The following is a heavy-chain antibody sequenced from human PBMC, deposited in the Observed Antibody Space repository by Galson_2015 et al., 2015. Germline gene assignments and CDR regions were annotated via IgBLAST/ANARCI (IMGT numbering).Heavy chain of an antibody. D-gene: IGHD1-26*01. CDR3: ARDRWELLGGIDY. CDR2: ISYDGSNK. Sequence: SLRLSCAASGFTFSSYGMHWVRQAPGKGLEWVAVISYDGSNKYYADSVKGRFTISRDNSKNTLYLQMNSLRAEDTAVYYCARDRWELLGGIDYWGQGTLVAVSS. V-gene: IGHV3-30*03. CDR1: GFTFSSYG. J-gene: IGHJ4*02.